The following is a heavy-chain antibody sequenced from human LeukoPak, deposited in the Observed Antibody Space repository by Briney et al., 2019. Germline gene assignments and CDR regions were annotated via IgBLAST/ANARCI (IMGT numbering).Heavy chain of an antibody. D-gene: IGHD2-21*01. CDR3: AKDFRIGYSAHFDY. V-gene: IGHV3-23*01. J-gene: IGHJ4*02. CDR1: GFTFRSHV. CDR2: IYENGGTT. Sequence: GGSLRLSCVGSGFTFRSHVMSWVRQAPEKGLEFVSGIYENGGTTYYADSVKGRFSISRDNSKNTLYLQMDSLRGEDTAVYYCAKDFRIGYSAHFDYWGQGALVTVSS.